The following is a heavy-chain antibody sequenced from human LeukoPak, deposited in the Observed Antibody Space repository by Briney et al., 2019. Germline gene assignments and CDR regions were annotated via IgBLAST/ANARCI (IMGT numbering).Heavy chain of an antibody. Sequence: GGSLRLSCAAPGFTFSDYYMSWIRQAPGKGLEWVSYISTTATTIYYADSVKGRFTISRDNAKNSLYLQMNSLRAEDTAVYYCARVLDGSNDCWGQGTLVTVSS. CDR2: ISTTATTI. J-gene: IGHJ4*02. CDR3: ARVLDGSNDC. CDR1: GFTFSDYY. V-gene: IGHV3-11*01. D-gene: IGHD3-10*01.